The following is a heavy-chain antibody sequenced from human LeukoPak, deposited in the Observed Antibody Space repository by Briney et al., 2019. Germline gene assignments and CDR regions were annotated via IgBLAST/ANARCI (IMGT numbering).Heavy chain of an antibody. J-gene: IGHJ2*01. CDR1: GYSISSGYY. CDR3: AREELLSGPGYFDL. Sequence: SETLSLPCTVSGYSISSGYYWGWIRQPPGKGLEWIGSIYHSGSTYYNPSLKSRVTISVDTSKNQFSLRLRSVTAADTAVYYCAREELLSGPGYFDLWGRGTLVTVSS. CDR2: IYHSGST. D-gene: IGHD2-15*01. V-gene: IGHV4-38-2*02.